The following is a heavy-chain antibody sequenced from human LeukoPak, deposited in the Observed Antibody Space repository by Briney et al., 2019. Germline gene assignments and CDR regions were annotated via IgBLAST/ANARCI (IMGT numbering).Heavy chain of an antibody. Sequence: PSETLSLTCTVSGGSISSSSYYWGWIRQPPGKGLEWIGSINYSGNTYYNPSLKSRVTISVDTSKNQFSLKLNSVTAADTAVFYCARYSSSPTYYFDYWGQGTLVTVSS. CDR1: GGSISSSSYY. D-gene: IGHD6-13*01. CDR3: ARYSSSPTYYFDY. V-gene: IGHV4-39*01. J-gene: IGHJ4*02. CDR2: INYSGNT.